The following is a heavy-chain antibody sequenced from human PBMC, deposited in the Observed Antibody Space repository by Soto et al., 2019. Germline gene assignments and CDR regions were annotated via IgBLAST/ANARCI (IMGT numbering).Heavy chain of an antibody. Sequence: SVKVSWKASGDSFGNSAINWVRQNHGQGLEWLGGFIPVYRTLNYAQKFQGRVTITADESTGTAYMTLSSLASDDTAVYYCATGVIWIGYFTVDSWGQGTRVTVSS. CDR1: GDSFGNSA. CDR2: FIPVYRTL. D-gene: IGHD3-3*01. V-gene: IGHV1-69*13. CDR3: ATGVIWIGYFTVDS. J-gene: IGHJ4*02.